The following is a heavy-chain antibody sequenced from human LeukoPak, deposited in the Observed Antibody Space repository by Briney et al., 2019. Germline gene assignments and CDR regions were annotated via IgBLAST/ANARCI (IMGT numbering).Heavy chain of an antibody. Sequence: GGSLRLSCAASGFTFSNYWMNWVRQAPGKGLEWVANIKEDGSDKYYVDSVKGRFSISRDNAKNSLYLQMNSLRAEDTAVYYCARDLGDYGDYVFDYWGQGTLVTVSS. CDR1: GFTFSNYW. D-gene: IGHD4-17*01. V-gene: IGHV3-7*01. CDR3: ARDLGDYGDYVFDY. J-gene: IGHJ4*02. CDR2: IKEDGSDK.